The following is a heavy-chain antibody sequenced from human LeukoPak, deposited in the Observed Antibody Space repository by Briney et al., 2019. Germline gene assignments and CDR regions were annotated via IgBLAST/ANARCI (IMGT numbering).Heavy chain of an antibody. Sequence: SETLSLTCTVSGGSISSGGYYWSWIRQPPGKGLEWIGYIYHSGSTYYNPSLKSRVTISVDRSKNQFSLKLSSVTAADTAVYYCARGGLYCSSTSCSNFDYWGQGTLVTVSS. J-gene: IGHJ4*02. CDR3: ARGGLYCSSTSCSNFDY. CDR1: GGSISSGGYY. V-gene: IGHV4-30-2*01. CDR2: IYHSGST. D-gene: IGHD2-2*01.